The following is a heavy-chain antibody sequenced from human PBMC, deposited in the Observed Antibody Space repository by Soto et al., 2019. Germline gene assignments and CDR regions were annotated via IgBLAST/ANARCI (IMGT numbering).Heavy chain of an antibody. CDR1: GYTFTDYF. CDR3: ARDPADSMIGIDY. D-gene: IGHD3-16*01. V-gene: IGHV1-2*02. Sequence: QVQLMQSGAEATKPGASVKVSCKASGYTFTDYFMHWVRQAPGQGLEWMGWINGNSGGTSYAQKFQGRVAMTRATSISTAYMELSSMTFDDTAVYYCARDPADSMIGIDYWGKGTLVTVSS. CDR2: INGNSGGT. J-gene: IGHJ4*02.